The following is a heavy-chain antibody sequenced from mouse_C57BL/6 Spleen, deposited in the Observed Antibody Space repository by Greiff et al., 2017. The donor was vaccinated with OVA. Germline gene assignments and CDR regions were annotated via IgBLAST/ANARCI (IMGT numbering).Heavy chain of an antibody. J-gene: IGHJ4*01. Sequence: EVKLMESGGGLVKPGGSLKLSCAASGFTFSSYAMSWVRQTPEKRLEWVATISAGGSYTYYPDNVKGRFTISRDNAKNNLYLQMSHLKSEDTAMYYCARDRSNFYAMDYWGQGTSVTVSS. CDR2: ISAGGSYT. CDR3: ARDRSNFYAMDY. V-gene: IGHV5-4*01. D-gene: IGHD2-5*01. CDR1: GFTFSSYA.